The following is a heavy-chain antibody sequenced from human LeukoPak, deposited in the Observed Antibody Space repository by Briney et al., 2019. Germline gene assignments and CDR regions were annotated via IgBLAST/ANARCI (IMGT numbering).Heavy chain of an antibody. J-gene: IGHJ6*02. CDR2: IYYSGST. Sequence: PSETLSLTCTVSGGSISSGGYYWSWIRQHPGKGLEWIGYIYYSGSTYYNPSLKSRVTISVDTSKNQFSLKLSSVTAADTAVYYCARATIFWHYGMDVWGQGTTVTVSS. D-gene: IGHD3-3*01. CDR1: GGSISSGGYY. V-gene: IGHV4-31*03. CDR3: ARATIFWHYGMDV.